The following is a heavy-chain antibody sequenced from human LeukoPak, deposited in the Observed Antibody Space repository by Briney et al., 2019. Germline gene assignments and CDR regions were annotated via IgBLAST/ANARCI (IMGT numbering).Heavy chain of an antibody. Sequence: GASVKVSCKASGYTFTCYYMHWVRQAPGQGLEWMGIINPSGGSTSYAQKFQGRVTMTRDTSTSTVYMELSSLRSEDTAVYYCARDLSHDFWSGYYFDYWGQGTLVTVSS. CDR1: GYTFTCYY. CDR2: INPSGGST. V-gene: IGHV1-46*01. D-gene: IGHD3-3*01. J-gene: IGHJ4*02. CDR3: ARDLSHDFWSGYYFDY.